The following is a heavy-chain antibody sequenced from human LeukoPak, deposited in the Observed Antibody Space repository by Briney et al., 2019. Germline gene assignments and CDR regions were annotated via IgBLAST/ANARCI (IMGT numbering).Heavy chain of an antibody. D-gene: IGHD5-12*01. CDR1: GGTFSSYA. CDR3: ARSDSGYDYNWFDP. Sequence: SVKVSCKASGGTFSSYAISWVRQAPGQGLEWMGGIIPIFGTANYAQKFQGRVTITADESTSTAYMELSRLRSEDTAVYYCARSDSGYDYNWFDPWGQGTLVTVSS. V-gene: IGHV1-69*13. J-gene: IGHJ5*02. CDR2: IIPIFGTA.